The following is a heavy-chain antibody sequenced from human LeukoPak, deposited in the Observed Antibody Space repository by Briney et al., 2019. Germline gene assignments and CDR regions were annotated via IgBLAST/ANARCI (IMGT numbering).Heavy chain of an antibody. CDR3: AKDWTARIRGLFDY. CDR2: IRYDGSNK. CDR1: GFTFNSYS. J-gene: IGHJ4*02. D-gene: IGHD3/OR15-3a*01. Sequence: GGSLRLSCAASGFTFNSYSMHWVRQAPGKGLEWVAFIRYDGSNKYYADSVKGRFTISRDNSKNTLYLQMNSLRAEDTAVYYCAKDWTARIRGLFDYWGQGTLVTVSS. V-gene: IGHV3-30*02.